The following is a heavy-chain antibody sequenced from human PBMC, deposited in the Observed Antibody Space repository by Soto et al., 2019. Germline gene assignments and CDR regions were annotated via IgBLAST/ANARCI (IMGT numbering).Heavy chain of an antibody. CDR1: GFAFSSYW. V-gene: IGHV3-74*01. CDR2: INGDGSTT. J-gene: IGHJ4*02. CDR3: ARVGQGRYYFDY. Sequence: EVHPVESGGGSVQPGGSLKLSCAGSGFAFSSYWIHWVRQVPGKGLVWVSRINGDGSTTSYADSVRGRFTISRDNAKDTLYLQMNSLRAEDTALYYCARVGQGRYYFDYWGQGTLVTVSS.